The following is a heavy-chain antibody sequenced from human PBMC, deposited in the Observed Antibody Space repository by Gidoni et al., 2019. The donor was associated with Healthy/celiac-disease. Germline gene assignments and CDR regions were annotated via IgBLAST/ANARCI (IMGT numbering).Heavy chain of an antibody. D-gene: IGHD7-27*01. CDR2: IWYDGSNK. CDR1: GFTFSSYG. CDR3: ARDGDQGAFDY. Sequence: QVQLVESGGGVVQPGRSLRLSCAASGFTFSSYGMHWVRQAPGKGLEWVAVIWYDGSNKYYADSVKGRFTISRDNSKTTLYLQMNSLRAEDTAVYYCARDGDQGAFDYWGQGTLVTVSS. J-gene: IGHJ4*02. V-gene: IGHV3-33*01.